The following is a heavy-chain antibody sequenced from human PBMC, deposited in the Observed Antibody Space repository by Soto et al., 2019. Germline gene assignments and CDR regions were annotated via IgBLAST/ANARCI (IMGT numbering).Heavy chain of an antibody. CDR1: GGSISSGGYD. Sequence: QVQLQESGPGLVKPSQTLSLTCTVSGGSISSGGYDWSWIRQHPGKGVEWVGYIYYSGSTYYNPSLKSRVTISVDASKNQFSLKLSSVTAADTAVYYCARVFLYYYDSSGYSIWFDPWGQGTLVTVSS. J-gene: IGHJ5*02. CDR3: ARVFLYYYDSSGYSIWFDP. V-gene: IGHV4-31*03. D-gene: IGHD3-22*01. CDR2: IYYSGST.